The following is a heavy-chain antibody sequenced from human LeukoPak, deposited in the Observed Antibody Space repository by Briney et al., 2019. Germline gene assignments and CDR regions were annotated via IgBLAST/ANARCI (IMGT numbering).Heavy chain of an antibody. J-gene: IGHJ5*02. V-gene: IGHV1-2*02. CDR1: GYTFTGYY. CDR3: ARGGVANYPGNWFDP. Sequence: GASVKVSCKASGYTFTGYYMHWVRQAPGQGLEWMGWINPNSGGTNYAQKLQGRVTITRNTSISTAYMELSSLRSEDTAVYYCARGGVANYPGNWFDPWGQGTLVTVSS. D-gene: IGHD3-3*01. CDR2: INPNSGGT.